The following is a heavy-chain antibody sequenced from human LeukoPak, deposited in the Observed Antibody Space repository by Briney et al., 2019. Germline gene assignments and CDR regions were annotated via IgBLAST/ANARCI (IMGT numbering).Heavy chain of an antibody. CDR3: ASTRCGENRYYYDSSGCPLT. J-gene: IGHJ3*01. D-gene: IGHD3-22*01. V-gene: IGHV4-39*01. Sequence: SETLSLTCTVSGGSISSSSYYWGWIRQPPGKGLEWIGSIYYSGSTYYNPSLKSRVTISVDTSKNQFSLKLSSVTAADTAVYYCASTRCGENRYYYDSSGCPLTWGQGTMVTVSS. CDR2: IYYSGST. CDR1: GGSISSSSYY.